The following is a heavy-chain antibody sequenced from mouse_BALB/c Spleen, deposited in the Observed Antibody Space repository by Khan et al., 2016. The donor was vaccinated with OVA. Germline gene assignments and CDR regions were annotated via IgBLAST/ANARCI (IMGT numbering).Heavy chain of an antibody. Sequence: VQLQQSGPELVKPGASVKMSCKASGYTFTSYVMHWLRQKPGQGLEWIGYIYPYNDDTKYNEKFKGKATLTSDKSSSTAYMELSSLTSEDSAVYYCANNYRYDVYFDYWGQGTTLTVSS. CDR1: GYTFTSYV. D-gene: IGHD2-14*01. CDR3: ANNYRYDVYFDY. J-gene: IGHJ2*01. CDR2: IYPYNDDT. V-gene: IGHV1S136*01.